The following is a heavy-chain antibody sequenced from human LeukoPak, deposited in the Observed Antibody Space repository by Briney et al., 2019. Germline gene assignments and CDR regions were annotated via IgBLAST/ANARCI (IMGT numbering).Heavy chain of an antibody. D-gene: IGHD5-24*01. V-gene: IGHV3-7*01. J-gene: IGHJ4*02. Sequence: GGCLRLSCAASGFTFSSYWMSWVRQAPGKGLEWVANIKQDGSEKYYVDSVKGRFTISRDNAKNSLYLQMNSLRAEDTAVYYCARGGYNSRYYFDYWGQGNLVTVSS. CDR3: ARGGYNSRYYFDY. CDR2: IKQDGSEK. CDR1: GFTFSSYW.